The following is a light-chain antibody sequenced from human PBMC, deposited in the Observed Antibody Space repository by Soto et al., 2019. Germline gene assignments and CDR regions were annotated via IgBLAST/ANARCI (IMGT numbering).Light chain of an antibody. Sequence: DIQMTQSPSSLSASVGDRVTITCRASQSISRNLNWYQHKPGKAPKLLIYAASSLQNGVPSRFSGCGSGTEFTLSISSLQPEYFGTYYCQQSYTTASITFGQGTRLEIK. CDR1: QSISRN. CDR2: AAS. J-gene: IGKJ5*01. V-gene: IGKV1-39*01. CDR3: QQSYTTASIT.